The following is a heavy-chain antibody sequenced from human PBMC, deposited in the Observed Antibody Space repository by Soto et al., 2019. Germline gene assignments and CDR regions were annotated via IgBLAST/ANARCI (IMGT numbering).Heavy chain of an antibody. CDR3: ARYYYDSSGYGVRFDP. V-gene: IGHV2-70*01. J-gene: IGHJ5*02. D-gene: IGHD3-22*01. Sequence: SGPTLVNPTQPLTLTCTFSGFSLSTSGMCVSWIRQPPGKALEWLALIDWDDDKYYSTSLKTRLTISKDTSKNQVVLTMTNMDPVDTATYYCARYYYDSSGYGVRFDPWGQGTLVTVSS. CDR2: IDWDDDK. CDR1: GFSLSTSGMC.